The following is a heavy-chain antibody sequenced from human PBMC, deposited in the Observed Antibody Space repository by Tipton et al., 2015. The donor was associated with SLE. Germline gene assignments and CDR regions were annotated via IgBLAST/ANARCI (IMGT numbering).Heavy chain of an antibody. CDR3: ARSAGYGSNWAHFDY. CDR2: ITYSGST. CDR1: GYSTSSGGVS. J-gene: IGHJ4*02. D-gene: IGHD6-13*01. V-gene: IGHV4-31*03. Sequence: TLSLTCTVSGYSTSSGGVSCSWVRQHPGKGLEWIGSITYSGSTYYNPPLESRVDISSDTSKNHFSLRLSSVTAADTAVYYCARSAGYGSNWAHFDYWGQGTLVTVSS.